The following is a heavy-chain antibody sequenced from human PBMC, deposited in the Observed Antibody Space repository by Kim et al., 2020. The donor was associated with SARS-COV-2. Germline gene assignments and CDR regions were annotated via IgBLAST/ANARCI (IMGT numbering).Heavy chain of an antibody. J-gene: IGHJ6*02. D-gene: IGHD3-3*01. Sequence: SVKVSCKASGGTFSSYAISWVRQAPGQGLEWMGGIIPIFGTENYAQKFQGRVTITADESTSTAYMELSSLRSEDTAVYYCARGLWRSGSWVYGMDVWGQGTTVTVSS. CDR1: GGTFSSYA. CDR2: IIPIFGTE. V-gene: IGHV1-69*13. CDR3: ARGLWRSGSWVYGMDV.